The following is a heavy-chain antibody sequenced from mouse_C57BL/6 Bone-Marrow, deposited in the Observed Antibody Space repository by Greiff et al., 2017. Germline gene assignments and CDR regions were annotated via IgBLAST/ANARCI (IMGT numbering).Heavy chain of an antibody. CDR3: ARIEIIATVVAWDFDY. J-gene: IGHJ2*01. D-gene: IGHD1-1*01. V-gene: IGHV1-9*01. CDR1: GYTFTGYW. Sequence: VQLQQSGAELMKPGASVKLSCKATGYTFTGYWIEWVKQRPGHGLEWIGEILPGSGSTNYNEKFKGKAPFTADTSSNTAYMQLSSLTTEDSAIYYGARIEIIATVVAWDFDYWGQGTTLTVSS. CDR2: ILPGSGST.